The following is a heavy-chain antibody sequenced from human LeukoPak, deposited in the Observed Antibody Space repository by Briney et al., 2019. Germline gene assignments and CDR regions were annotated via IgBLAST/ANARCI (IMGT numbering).Heavy chain of an antibody. V-gene: IGHV4-30-4*07. CDR3: ASTRNAVLPTALDF. J-gene: IGHJ4*02. CDR1: GGSFSGYS. Sequence: SETLSLTCAVYGGSFSGYSWSWIRQPPGKELEWIGYIYYTGRTHYNPSLKSRITISIDTSENQFSLNLSSVTAADTAIYYCASTRNAVLPTALDFWGQGTLVTVSS. D-gene: IGHD1-1*01. CDR2: IYYTGRT.